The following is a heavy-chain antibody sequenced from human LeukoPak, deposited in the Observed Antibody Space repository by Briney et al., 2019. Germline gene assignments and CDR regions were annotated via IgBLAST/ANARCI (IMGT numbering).Heavy chain of an antibody. CDR3: ASGSRGYDP. J-gene: IGHJ5*02. D-gene: IGHD5-12*01. V-gene: IGHV4-4*07. CDR2: IYSSGTT. CDR1: GGSISNYY. Sequence: AATLSLTCTVSGGSISNYYWSWIRQPAGKGLEWIGRIYSSGTTIYNPSLKSRVTMSVDTYKNQFSLKLSSVTAADTAVYFCASGSRGYDPWGQGTLVTVSS.